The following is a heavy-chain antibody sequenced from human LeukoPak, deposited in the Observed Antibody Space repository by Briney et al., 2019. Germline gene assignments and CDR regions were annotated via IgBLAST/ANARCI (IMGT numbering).Heavy chain of an antibody. Sequence: IRYEGSNKYYADSVKGRFTISRDNSKNTLYLQMNSLRAEDTAVYYFAKDMTLPSGWGLGYWGQGTLVTVSS. J-gene: IGHJ4*02. CDR3: AKDMTLPSGWGLGY. CDR2: IRYEGSNK. D-gene: IGHD6-19*01. V-gene: IGHV3-30*02.